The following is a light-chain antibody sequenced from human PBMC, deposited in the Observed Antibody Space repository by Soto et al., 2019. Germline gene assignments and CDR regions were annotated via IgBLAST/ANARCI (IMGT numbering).Light chain of an antibody. CDR1: QSVSSN. V-gene: IGKV3-15*01. CDR3: QQYYDWPRT. Sequence: EIVMTQSPVTLSVSPGERATLSCRASQSVSSNLAWYQQKPGQAPRLLIYGESARATGIPARFSGSGSGTEFTLTISSLQSEDFAVYFCQQYYDWPRTFGQGTKVDI. J-gene: IGKJ1*01. CDR2: GES.